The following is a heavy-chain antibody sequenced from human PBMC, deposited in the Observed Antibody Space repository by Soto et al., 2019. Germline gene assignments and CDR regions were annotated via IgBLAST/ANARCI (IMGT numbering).Heavy chain of an antibody. CDR3: AGGDYYHSSGYYFYYYTMDV. J-gene: IGHJ6*02. D-gene: IGHD3-22*01. CDR2: VYYGGTT. Sequence: QLHLQESGPGLVKPSETLSLTCTVSGGSISSSTHFWGWIRQPPGKGLEWIGNVYYGGTTYYNPSLKSRVTISVETSTGQFSLKLSSVTAADTAVYYCAGGDYYHSSGYYFYYYTMDVWGQGTTVTVSS. V-gene: IGHV4-39*01. CDR1: GGSISSSTHF.